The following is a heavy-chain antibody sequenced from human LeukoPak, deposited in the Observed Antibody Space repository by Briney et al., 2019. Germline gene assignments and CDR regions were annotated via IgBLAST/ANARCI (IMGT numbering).Heavy chain of an antibody. D-gene: IGHD3-10*01. CDR1: GFTFSNYA. CDR3: AKDRPNFITMVRGDLFDY. J-gene: IGHJ4*02. V-gene: IGHV3-23*01. Sequence: PGGSLRLSCTASGFTFSNYAMNWVRQAPGEGLEWVSTVSASGASTYYAGSVRGRFTISRDNSKNTLYLQMNSLRAEDTAVYYCAKDRPNFITMVRGDLFDYWGQGTLVTVSS. CDR2: VSASGAST.